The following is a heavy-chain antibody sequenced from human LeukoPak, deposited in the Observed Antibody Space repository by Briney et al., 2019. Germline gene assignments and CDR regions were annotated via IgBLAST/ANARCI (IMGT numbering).Heavy chain of an antibody. Sequence: GGSLRLSCAASGFSFSNYGMHCVRQAPGKGLEWVALISYDGSAIYYADSVKGRFTISRGNSKNTLYLQMNSLGAEDTAVYYCAKRGSCSGGSCNPWFFDYWGQGTLVTVSS. D-gene: IGHD2-15*01. V-gene: IGHV3-30*18. CDR2: ISYDGSAI. J-gene: IGHJ4*02. CDR1: GFSFSNYG. CDR3: AKRGSCSGGSCNPWFFDY.